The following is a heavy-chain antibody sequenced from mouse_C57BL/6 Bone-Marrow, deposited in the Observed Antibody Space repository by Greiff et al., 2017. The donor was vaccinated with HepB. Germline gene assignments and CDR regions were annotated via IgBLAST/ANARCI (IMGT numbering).Heavy chain of an antibody. D-gene: IGHD1-1*01. J-gene: IGHJ1*03. CDR2: INYDGSST. V-gene: IGHV5-16*01. Sequence: EVQLQESEGGLVQPGSSMKLSCTASGFTFSDYYMAWVRQVPEKGLEWVANINYDGSSTYYLDSLKSRFIISRDNAKNILYLQMSSLKSEDTATYYCARDPDYGSSPHWYFDVWGTGTTVTVSS. CDR1: GFTFSDYY. CDR3: ARDPDYGSSPHWYFDV.